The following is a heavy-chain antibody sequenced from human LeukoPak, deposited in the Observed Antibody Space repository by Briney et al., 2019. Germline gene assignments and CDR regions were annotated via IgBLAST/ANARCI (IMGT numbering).Heavy chain of an antibody. Sequence: SETLSLTCTVSGDSISGFHWSWIRQPPGKGLEWIGYIYYSGSTNYNPSLKSRVTISVDTSKNQFSLKLSSVTAADTAVYYCARGAGTATINWFDPWGQGTLVTVSS. V-gene: IGHV4-59*12. D-gene: IGHD5-24*01. CDR1: GDSISGFH. CDR3: ARGAGTATINWFDP. J-gene: IGHJ5*02. CDR2: IYYSGST.